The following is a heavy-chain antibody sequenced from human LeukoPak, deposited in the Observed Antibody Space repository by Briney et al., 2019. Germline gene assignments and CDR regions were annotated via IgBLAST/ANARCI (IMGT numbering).Heavy chain of an antibody. J-gene: IGHJ4*02. CDR3: ARDLGSEGITIDY. V-gene: IGHV3-33*01. CDR2: IWYDGSNK. Sequence: PGGSLRLSCAASGFTFSSYGMHWVRQAPGKGLEWVAVIWYDGSNKYYADSVKGRFTISRDNSKNTLYLQMNSLRAEDTAVHYCARDLGSEGITIDYWGQGTLVTVSS. CDR1: GFTFSSYG. D-gene: IGHD3-10*01.